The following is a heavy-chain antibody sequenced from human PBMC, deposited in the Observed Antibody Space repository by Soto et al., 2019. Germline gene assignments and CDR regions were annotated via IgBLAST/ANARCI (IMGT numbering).Heavy chain of an antibody. V-gene: IGHV4-39*01. CDR3: ASFYGACVSY. CDR2: IYYSGST. D-gene: IGHD4-17*01. Sequence: SETLSLTCAVSGGSISSSSYYWGWIRQPPGKGLEWIGSIYYSGSTYYNPSLKSRVTISVDTSKNQFSLKLSSVTSADTAVYYCASFYGACVSYWGQGTLVTVSS. J-gene: IGHJ4*02. CDR1: GGSISSSSYY.